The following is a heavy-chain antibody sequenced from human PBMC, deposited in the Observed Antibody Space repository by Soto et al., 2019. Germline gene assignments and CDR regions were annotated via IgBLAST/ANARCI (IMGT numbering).Heavy chain of an antibody. V-gene: IGHV4-39*01. J-gene: IGHJ4*02. CDR2: IYYSGST. D-gene: IGHD3-10*01. CDR1: GGSISSSSYY. CDR3: ARRGSITMVRGARGDY. Sequence: QLQLQESGPGLVKPSETLSLTCTVSGGSISSSSYYWGWIRQPPGKGLEWIGSIYYSGSTYYNPSLKSRVTISVDTSKNQFSLKLSSVTAADTAVYYCARRGSITMVRGARGDYWGQGTLVTVSS.